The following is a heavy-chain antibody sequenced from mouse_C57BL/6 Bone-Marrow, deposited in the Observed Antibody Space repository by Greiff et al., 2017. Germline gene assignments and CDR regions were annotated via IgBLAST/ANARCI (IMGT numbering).Heavy chain of an antibody. Sequence: QVQLKQPGAELVMPGASVKLSCKASGYTFTSYWMHWVKQRPGQGLEWIGEIDPSDSYTNYNQKFKGKSTLTVDKSSSTAYMQLSSLTSEDSAVYYCARSGESAFAYWGQGTLVTVSA. CDR3: ARSGESAFAY. D-gene: IGHD3-2*02. J-gene: IGHJ3*01. CDR1: GYTFTSYW. CDR2: IDPSDSYT. V-gene: IGHV1-69*01.